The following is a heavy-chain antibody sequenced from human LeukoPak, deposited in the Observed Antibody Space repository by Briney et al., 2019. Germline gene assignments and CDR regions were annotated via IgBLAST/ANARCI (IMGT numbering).Heavy chain of an antibody. D-gene: IGHD4-11*01. V-gene: IGHV1-2*02. J-gene: IGHJ4*02. CDR1: GYTFTDYY. Sequence: ASVTVSCKASGYTFTDYYIHWVRQAPGLGLEWMGWINPNNGDTNYPQKFQGRVTMTRDTSITTAYMELSRLRYDDTAVYFCTRATTTYLSFWGQGTLVTVSS. CDR3: TRATTTYLSF. CDR2: INPNNGDT.